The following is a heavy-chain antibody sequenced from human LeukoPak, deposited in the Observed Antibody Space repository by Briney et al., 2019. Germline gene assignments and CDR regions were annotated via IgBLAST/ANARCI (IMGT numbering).Heavy chain of an antibody. CDR2: ISGSVGDT. J-gene: IGHJ4*02. CDR3: AKDPTPYSGNKFYFDY. Sequence: GGSLRLSCAASGFTFSSYAMNWVRQAPGKGLEWVSVISGSVGDTYYTDSVKGRFTISRDNSKSTLYLQMNSLRAGDTAVYFCAKDPTPYSGNKFYFDYWGQGTLVTVSS. V-gene: IGHV3-23*01. CDR1: GFTFSSYA. D-gene: IGHD3-10*01.